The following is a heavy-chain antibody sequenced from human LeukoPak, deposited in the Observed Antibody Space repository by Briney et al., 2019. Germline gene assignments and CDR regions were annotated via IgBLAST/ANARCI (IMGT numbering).Heavy chain of an antibody. J-gene: IGHJ4*02. V-gene: IGHV3-23*01. CDR1: GFTFKNYW. D-gene: IGHD2/OR15-2a*01. CDR2: ITNDNYDT. Sequence: PGGSLRLSCAASGFTFKNYWMSWVRQAPGKGLEWVSSITNDNYDTFYADSVKGRFTISRDESKNTLYLQMKSLRAEDTAVYYCAREGISRKMDFDYWGQGTLVTVSS. CDR3: AREGISRKMDFDY.